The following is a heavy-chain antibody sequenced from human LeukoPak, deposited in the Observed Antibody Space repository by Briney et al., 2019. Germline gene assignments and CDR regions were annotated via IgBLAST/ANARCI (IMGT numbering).Heavy chain of an antibody. D-gene: IGHD6-19*01. CDR2: INPNSGGT. V-gene: IGHV1-2*02. J-gene: IGHJ4*02. CDR3: ARDQAAVAGRGDDY. CDR1: GYTFTGYY. Sequence: VASVKASCKASGYTFTGYYMHWVRQAPGQGLEWMGWINPNSGGTNYAQKFQGRVTMTRDTSISTAYMELSRLRSDDTAVYYYARDQAAVAGRGDDYWGQGTLVTVSS.